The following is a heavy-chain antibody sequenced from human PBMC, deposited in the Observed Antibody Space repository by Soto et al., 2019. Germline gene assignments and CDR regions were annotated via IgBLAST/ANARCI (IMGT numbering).Heavy chain of an antibody. CDR2: TGYSRLTT. Sequence: GGSLRLSCAASGLNFSILAMSWVRRAPGKGLEWVSTTGYSRLTTYYADSVKGRFTVSRDNSKNTLDLQMSSLRAEDTAVYYCATVHSTSRSFDYWGQGTLVAVSS. D-gene: IGHD6-6*01. CDR1: GLNFSILA. J-gene: IGHJ4*02. V-gene: IGHV3-23*01. CDR3: ATVHSTSRSFDY.